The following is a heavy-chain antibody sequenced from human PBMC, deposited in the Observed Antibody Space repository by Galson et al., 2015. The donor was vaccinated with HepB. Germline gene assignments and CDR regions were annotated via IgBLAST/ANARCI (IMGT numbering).Heavy chain of an antibody. CDR2: IYTSGST. J-gene: IGHJ5*02. Sequence: LSLTCTVSGGSISSGSYYWSWIRQPAGKGLEWIGRIYTSGSTNYNPSLKSRVTMSVDTSKNQFSLKLSSVTAADTAVYYCARDHTKTYCSSTSCYDNWFDPWGQGTLVTVSS. V-gene: IGHV4-61*02. CDR3: ARDHTKTYCSSTSCYDNWFDP. CDR1: GGSISSGSYY. D-gene: IGHD2-2*01.